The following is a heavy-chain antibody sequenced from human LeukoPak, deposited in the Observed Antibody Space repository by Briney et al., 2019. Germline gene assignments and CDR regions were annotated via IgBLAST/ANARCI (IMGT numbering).Heavy chain of an antibody. D-gene: IGHD2-8*01. CDR3: ARDPGLMDVRGAFDI. V-gene: IGHV3-53*01. CDR2: IYSGGST. Sequence: GGSLRLSCAASGFTVSSNYMSWVRQAPGKGLEWVSVIYSGGSTYYADSVKGRFTISRDNSKNTLYLQMNSLRAEDTAVYYCARDPGLMDVRGAFDIWGQGTMVTVSS. J-gene: IGHJ3*02. CDR1: GFTVSSNY.